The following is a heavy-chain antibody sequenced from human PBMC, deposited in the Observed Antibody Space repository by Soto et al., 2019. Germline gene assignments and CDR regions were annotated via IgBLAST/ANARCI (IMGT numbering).Heavy chain of an antibody. D-gene: IGHD3-22*01. CDR3: AHLTYYYDSSGYYSPAEYFQH. CDR1: GFSLSTSGVG. J-gene: IGHJ1*01. Sequence: QITLKESGPTLVKPTQTLTLTCTFSGFSLSTSGVGVGWIRQPPGKALEWLALIYWDDDKRYSPSLKSRLTISKDTSKNHVVLTMTTMDPVDTATYYCAHLTYYYDSSGYYSPAEYFQHWGQGTLVTVSS. CDR2: IYWDDDK. V-gene: IGHV2-5*02.